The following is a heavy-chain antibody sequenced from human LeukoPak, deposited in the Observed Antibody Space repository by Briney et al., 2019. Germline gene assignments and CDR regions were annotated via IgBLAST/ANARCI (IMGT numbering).Heavy chain of an antibody. CDR2: INSDGSST. CDR1: GFTFSSYW. Sequence: PGGSLRLSCAASGFTFSSYWMDWVRQAPGKGLVWVSRINSDGSSTSYADSVKGRFTISRDYAKNTLYLQMNSLRAEDTAVYYCARDADLNTMIVVVPFDYWGQGTLVTVSS. J-gene: IGHJ4*02. CDR3: ARDADLNTMIVVVPFDY. V-gene: IGHV3-74*01. D-gene: IGHD3-22*01.